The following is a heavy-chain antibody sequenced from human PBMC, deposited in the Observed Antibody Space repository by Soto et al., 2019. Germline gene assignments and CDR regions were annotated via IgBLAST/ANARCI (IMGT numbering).Heavy chain of an antibody. CDR2: IYYSGST. V-gene: IGHV4-39*01. D-gene: IGHD3-10*01. Sequence: QLQLQESGPGLVKPSETLSLTCTVSGGSISSSSYYWGWIRQPPGKGLEWIGSIYYSGSTYYNPSLKSRVTISVDTSKNQFSLKLSSVTAADTAVYYCARLRVLWVGSAGVFGYWGQGTLVTVSS. CDR3: ARLRVLWVGSAGVFGY. J-gene: IGHJ4*02. CDR1: GGSISSSSYY.